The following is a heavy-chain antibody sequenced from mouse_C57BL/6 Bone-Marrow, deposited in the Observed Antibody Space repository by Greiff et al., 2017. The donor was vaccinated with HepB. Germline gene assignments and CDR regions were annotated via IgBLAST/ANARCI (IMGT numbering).Heavy chain of an antibody. D-gene: IGHD1-1*01. Sequence: QVQLQQSGAELVKPGASVKLSCKASGYTFTSYWMHWVKQRPGQGLEWIGMIHPNSGSTNYNEKFKSKATLTVDKSSSTAYMQLSSLTSEDSAVYYCARRLGYGSSYGYFDVWGTGTTVTVSS. J-gene: IGHJ1*03. CDR2: IHPNSGST. CDR1: GYTFTSYW. V-gene: IGHV1-64*01. CDR3: ARRLGYGSSYGYFDV.